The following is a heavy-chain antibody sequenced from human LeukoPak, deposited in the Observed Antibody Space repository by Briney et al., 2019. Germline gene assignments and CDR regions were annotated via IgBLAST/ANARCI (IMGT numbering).Heavy chain of an antibody. CDR2: INPNSGGT. CDR3: AKSPYDSSGLYGNYFDY. Sequence: GASVKVSCKASGYTFTGYYMHWVRQAPGQGLEWMGWINPNSGGTNYAQKFQGRVTMTRDTSISTAYMELSRLRSDDTAVYYCAKSPYDSSGLYGNYFDYWGQGTLVTVSS. J-gene: IGHJ4*02. CDR1: GYTFTGYY. V-gene: IGHV1-2*02. D-gene: IGHD3-22*01.